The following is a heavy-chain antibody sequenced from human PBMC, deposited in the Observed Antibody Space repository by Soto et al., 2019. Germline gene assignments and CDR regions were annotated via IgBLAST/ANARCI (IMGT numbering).Heavy chain of an antibody. V-gene: IGHV1-69*01. D-gene: IGHD2-2*01. CDR1: GGTFSSYA. J-gene: IGHJ6*02. CDR3: ARDSYCSSTSCYYYYGMDV. Sequence: QVQLVQSGAEVKKPGSSVKVSCKASGGTFSSYAISWVRQAPGQGLEWMGGLIPIFGTANYAQKFQGRVTITADESTSTAYMELSSLRSEDTAVYYCARDSYCSSTSCYYYYGMDVWGQGTTVTVSS. CDR2: LIPIFGTA.